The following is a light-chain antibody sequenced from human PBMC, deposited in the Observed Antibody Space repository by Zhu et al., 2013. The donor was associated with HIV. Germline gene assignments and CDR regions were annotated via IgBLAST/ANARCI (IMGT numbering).Light chain of an antibody. Sequence: EIVLTQSPATLSLSPGERATLSCRASQSVSSSYLGWYQQKPGQAPRLLLYAASNRATGIPDRFSGSGSGTDFTLTISRLKPEDFAVYFCQQYGNSPYTFGQGTKLEIK. CDR3: QQYGNSPYT. CDR1: QSVSSSY. V-gene: IGKV3-20*01. J-gene: IGKJ2*01. CDR2: AAS.